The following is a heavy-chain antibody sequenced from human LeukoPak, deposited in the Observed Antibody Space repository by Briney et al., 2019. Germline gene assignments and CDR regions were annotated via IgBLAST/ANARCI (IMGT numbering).Heavy chain of an antibody. CDR2: VSHSGST. D-gene: IGHD1-26*01. Sequence: PSETLSLTCAVYGGSFSGYYWSWIRQPPGKGLEWIGEVSHSGSTNYNPSLKSRVTISLDTSKNQFSLKVKSVTAADTAVYYCARLQRSYFRLWGQGTLVTVSS. J-gene: IGHJ4*02. V-gene: IGHV4-34*01. CDR3: ARLQRSYFRL. CDR1: GGSFSGYY.